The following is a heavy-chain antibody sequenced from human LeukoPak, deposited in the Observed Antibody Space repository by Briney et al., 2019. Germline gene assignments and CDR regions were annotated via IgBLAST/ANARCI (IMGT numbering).Heavy chain of an antibody. CDR3: ARDLSTEGYCSSTSCYTDHDAFDI. CDR1: GLTFSDYY. J-gene: IGHJ3*02. V-gene: IGHV3-11*01. D-gene: IGHD2-2*02. Sequence: GGSLRLSCAASGLTFSDYYMSWIRQAPGKGLEWVSYISSSGSTIYYADSVKGRFTISRDNAKNSLYLQMNSLRAEDTAVYYCARDLSTEGYCSSTSCYTDHDAFDIWGQGTMVIVSS. CDR2: ISSSGSTI.